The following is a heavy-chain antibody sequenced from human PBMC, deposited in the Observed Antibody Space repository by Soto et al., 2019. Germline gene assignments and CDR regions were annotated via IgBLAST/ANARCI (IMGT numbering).Heavy chain of an antibody. V-gene: IGHV3-23*01. J-gene: IGHJ6*02. CDR3: AKDYPYRLQQPRYYYYYDMDV. Sequence: EVQLLESGGGLVQPGGSLRLSCAASGFTFSSYAMSWVRQAPGKGLEWVSAISGSGGSTYYADSVKGRFTISRDNSKNTLYLQMNSLRAEDTAVYYCAKDYPYRLQQPRYYYYYDMDVWGQGTTVTVSS. D-gene: IGHD5-12*01. CDR2: ISGSGGST. CDR1: GFTFSSYA.